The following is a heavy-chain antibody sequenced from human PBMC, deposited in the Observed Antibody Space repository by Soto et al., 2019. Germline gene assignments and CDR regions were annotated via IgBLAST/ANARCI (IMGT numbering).Heavy chain of an antibody. Sequence: PGESLKISCKGSGYSLSTYWIAWVRQMPGKGLEWMGIIYPGDSDTRYSLSLQGQVTISADKSISTAYLQWSSLKASDTAIYYCARRPPEGGTMDVWGQGTTVTVSS. CDR1: GYSLSTYW. CDR3: ARRPPEGGTMDV. V-gene: IGHV5-51*01. J-gene: IGHJ6*02. CDR2: IYPGDSDT. D-gene: IGHD3-16*01.